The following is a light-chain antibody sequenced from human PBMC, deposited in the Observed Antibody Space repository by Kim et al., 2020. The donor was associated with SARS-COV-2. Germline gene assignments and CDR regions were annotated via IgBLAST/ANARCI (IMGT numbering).Light chain of an antibody. CDR1: SSDVGAYTH. CDR2: GVT. CDR3: SSFAGAYIWV. V-gene: IGLV2-11*03. Sequence: GQSITISGSGTSSDVGAYTHVSWYQQHPGKAPKLRISGVTRRPSGVPDRFSGFKYGNSASLTISNRRAEDESDYYCSSFAGAYIWVFGGGTKVTVL. J-gene: IGLJ3*02.